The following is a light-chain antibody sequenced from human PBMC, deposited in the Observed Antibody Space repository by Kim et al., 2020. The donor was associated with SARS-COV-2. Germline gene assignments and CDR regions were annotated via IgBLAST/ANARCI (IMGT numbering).Light chain of an antibody. J-gene: IGKJ1*01. Sequence: PAEGTPLSLIASQSVSSTCSWCQQKPSQAPRLRLLCSPTRATAIPARFSGSGSGTEFTLTISSLQSDDFAFYYCQHYNNWPPMTFGLGTKVDIK. V-gene: IGKV3-15*01. CDR2: CSP. CDR3: QHYNNWPPMT. CDR1: QSVSST.